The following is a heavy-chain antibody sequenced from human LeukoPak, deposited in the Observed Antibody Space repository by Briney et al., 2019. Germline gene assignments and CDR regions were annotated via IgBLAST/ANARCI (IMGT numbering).Heavy chain of an antibody. CDR1: GYSFASYW. J-gene: IGHJ4*02. CDR3: ARQTSMGRSGDY. V-gene: IGHV5-51*01. Sequence: ESLKKSFKVSGYSFASYWIGWVRQMPGKGLEWMGIIDPDDSDTRYSPSFEGQVTISADKSISTAYLQWSSLKASDTAMYYCARQTSMGRSGDYWGQGTLVTVSS. CDR2: IDPDDSDT. D-gene: IGHD3-10*01.